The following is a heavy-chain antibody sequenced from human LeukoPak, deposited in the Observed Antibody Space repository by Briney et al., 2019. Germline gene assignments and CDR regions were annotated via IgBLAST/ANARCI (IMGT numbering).Heavy chain of an antibody. CDR1: GFTFSNFL. V-gene: IGHV3-23*01. CDR3: AKKGATAGDFDY. Sequence: GGSLRLSCAASGFTFSNFLMTWVRQAPGKGPEWVSAISGSGGDTYYADSVKGRFTISRDNSKNTLYLQMNSLRAEDTAVYYCAKKGATAGDFDYWGQGTLVTVSS. J-gene: IGHJ4*02. D-gene: IGHD1-26*01. CDR2: ISGSGGDT.